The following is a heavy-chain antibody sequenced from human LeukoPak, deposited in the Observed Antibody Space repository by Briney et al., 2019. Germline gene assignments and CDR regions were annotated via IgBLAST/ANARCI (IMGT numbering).Heavy chain of an antibody. Sequence: ASVKVSCKASGGTFSSYAISWVRQAPGQGLEWMGRIIPIFGTANYAQKFKGRVTHTTDASTSTAYMELSSLRSEDTAVYYCAREGGSRYFDFDWFDPWGQGTLVTVSS. CDR3: AREGGSRYFDFDWFDP. D-gene: IGHD3-9*01. J-gene: IGHJ5*02. CDR1: GGTFSSYA. CDR2: IIPIFGTA. V-gene: IGHV1-69*05.